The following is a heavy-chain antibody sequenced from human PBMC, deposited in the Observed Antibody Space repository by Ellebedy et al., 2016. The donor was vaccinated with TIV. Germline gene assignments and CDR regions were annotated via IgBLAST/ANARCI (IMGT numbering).Heavy chain of an antibody. J-gene: IGHJ6*02. D-gene: IGHD3-16*01. V-gene: IGHV4-4*07. CDR1: GSMTSSF. CDR2: IYTTGST. Sequence: SETLSLTXIVSGSMTSSFWSWLRQSAGKGLEWIGRIYTTGSTDFNPSLKSRVTMSVDTSKNHFSLKMRSVTAADTAVYYCAKGGGFKSDYYFYGMDVWGQGTTVNVSS. CDR3: AKGGGFKSDYYFYGMDV.